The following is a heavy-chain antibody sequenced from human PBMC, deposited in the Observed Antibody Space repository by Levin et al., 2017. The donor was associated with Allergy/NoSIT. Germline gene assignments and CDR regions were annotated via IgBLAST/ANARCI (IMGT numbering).Heavy chain of an antibody. CDR3: VRDSPYCSSTRCYTGSFDY. J-gene: IGHJ4*02. Sequence: ASVKVSCKASGYTFTTYGISWVRQAPGQGLEWMGWISAYNGNTNYAQKLQGRVTMTTDTSTSTAYMELRSLRSDDTAVYYCVRDSPYCSSTRCYTGSFDYWGQGTLVTVSS. D-gene: IGHD2-2*02. CDR2: ISAYNGNT. V-gene: IGHV1-18*01. CDR1: GYTFTTYG.